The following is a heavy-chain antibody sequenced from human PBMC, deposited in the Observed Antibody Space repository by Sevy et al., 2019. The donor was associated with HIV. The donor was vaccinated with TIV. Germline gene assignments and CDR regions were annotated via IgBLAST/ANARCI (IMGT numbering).Heavy chain of an antibody. Sequence: GGSLRLSCTTSGFTFDDYAMGWFRQPPGKGRGWVALVTRNSFEAYGGTTQYAASVKGRFIISRDDSKSIAYLQMNSLKTEDTAFYYCTRGLATADTPEYYFDYWGQGTLVTVSS. D-gene: IGHD5-12*01. CDR3: TRGLATADTPEYYFDY. CDR2: VTRNSFEAYGGTT. V-gene: IGHV3-49*03. J-gene: IGHJ4*02. CDR1: GFTFDDYA.